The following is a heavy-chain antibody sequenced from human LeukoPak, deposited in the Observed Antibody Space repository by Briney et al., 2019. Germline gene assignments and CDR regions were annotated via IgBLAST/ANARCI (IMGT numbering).Heavy chain of an antibody. CDR2: ISGSGGST. CDR1: GFTFSSYG. V-gene: IGHV3-23*01. Sequence: GGSLRLSCAASGFTFSSYGMSWVRQAPGKGLEWVSAISGSGGSTYYADSVKGRFTISRDNSKNTLYLQMNSLRAEDTAVYYCAKDLIIVGAIPWFDPWGQGTLVTVSS. CDR3: AKDLIIVGAIPWFDP. D-gene: IGHD1-26*01. J-gene: IGHJ5*02.